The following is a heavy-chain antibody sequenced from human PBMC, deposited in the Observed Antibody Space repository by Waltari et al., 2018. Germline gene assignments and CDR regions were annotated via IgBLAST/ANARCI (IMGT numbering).Heavy chain of an antibody. D-gene: IGHD3-22*01. J-gene: IGHJ4*02. CDR2: ISSSSSYI. Sequence: EVQLVESGGGLVKPGGSLRLSCAASGFTFSSYSMNWVRQAPGKGLEWVSSISSSSSYIYYPDSVKGRFTISRDNAKNSLYLQMNSLRAEDTAVYYCAIYDSSGYYLDFDYWGQGTLVTVSS. V-gene: IGHV3-21*01. CDR3: AIYDSSGYYLDFDY. CDR1: GFTFSSYS.